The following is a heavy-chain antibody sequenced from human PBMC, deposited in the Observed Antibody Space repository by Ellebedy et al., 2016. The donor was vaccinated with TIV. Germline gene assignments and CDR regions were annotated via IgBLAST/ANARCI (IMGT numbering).Heavy chain of an antibody. Sequence: SETLSLTCTVSGGSITYYYWNWIRQPPGKGLEWNGYFYYSGSTNYNPSLKSRVSMSLDTSKNQFSLTLRSVTAADTALYYCARGRYYEDLMGPWTPFDLWGQGTMVTVSS. CDR3: ARGRYYEDLMGPWTPFDL. CDR1: GGSITYYY. D-gene: IGHD3-10*01. J-gene: IGHJ3*01. V-gene: IGHV4-59*01. CDR2: FYYSGST.